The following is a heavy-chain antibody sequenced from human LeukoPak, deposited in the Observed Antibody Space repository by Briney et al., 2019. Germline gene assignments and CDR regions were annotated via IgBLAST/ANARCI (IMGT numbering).Heavy chain of an antibody. CDR1: GVNFSTYA. CDR3: ARNPDSSAVVVVSTGY. CDR2: ISGSGSTT. Sequence: GGSLRLSCEASGVNFSTYAMNWVRQVPGKGLEWVSLISGSGSTTYHADSVKGRFTISRDNSKNTLYLQMKSLRAEDTGVYYCARNPDSSAVVVVSTGYWGQGTLVTVSS. V-gene: IGHV3-23*01. D-gene: IGHD2-15*01. J-gene: IGHJ4*02.